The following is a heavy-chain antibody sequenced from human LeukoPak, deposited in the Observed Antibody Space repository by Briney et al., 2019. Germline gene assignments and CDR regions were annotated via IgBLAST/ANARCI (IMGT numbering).Heavy chain of an antibody. Sequence: SETLSLTCTVSGGSISSGSYYWSWIRQPAGKGLEWIGRIYTSGSTNYNPSLKSRVTISVDTSKYQFSLTLSSVTAADTAVYYCARGGYYYDSSGYYTPFDPWGQGTLVTVSS. CDR2: IYTSGST. V-gene: IGHV4-61*02. CDR1: GGSISSGSYY. J-gene: IGHJ5*02. D-gene: IGHD3-22*01. CDR3: ARGGYYYDSSGYYTPFDP.